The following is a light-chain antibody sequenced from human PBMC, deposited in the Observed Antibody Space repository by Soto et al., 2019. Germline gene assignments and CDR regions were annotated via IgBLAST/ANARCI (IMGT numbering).Light chain of an antibody. CDR3: QSYDSSLSAWV. Sequence: QSVLTQPPSVSGAPGQRVTISCTGSSSNIGAGYEVHWYQQLPGTAPKLLIYDNNDRPTGVPDRFSGSKSGTSASLAITGLQAEVEADYYCQSYDSSLSAWVFGGGTKLTVL. V-gene: IGLV1-40*01. CDR2: DNN. CDR1: SSNIGAGYE. J-gene: IGLJ3*02.